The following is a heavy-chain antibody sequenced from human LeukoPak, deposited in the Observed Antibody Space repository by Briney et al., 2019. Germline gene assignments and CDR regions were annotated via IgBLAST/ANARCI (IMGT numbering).Heavy chain of an antibody. V-gene: IGHV1-18*01. Sequence: ASVKVSCKASGYTFTTYGISWMRQAPGQGLEWVGWVSGHNGNRNYAQKVQGRVTMTTDTSTRTAYMELRSLRSDDTAVYYCAIDTSYDFWSDPTELFDMWGQGTMVTVSS. D-gene: IGHD3-3*01. CDR3: AIDTSYDFWSDPTELFDM. CDR2: VSGHNGNR. CDR1: GYTFTTYG. J-gene: IGHJ3*02.